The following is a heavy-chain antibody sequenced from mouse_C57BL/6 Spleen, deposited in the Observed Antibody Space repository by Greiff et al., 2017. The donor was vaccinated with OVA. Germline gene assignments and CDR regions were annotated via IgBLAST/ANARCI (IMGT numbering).Heavy chain of an antibody. CDR3: AKGGYDYGWYFDV. CDR1: GFTFSDYY. Sequence: EVQVVESEGGLVQPGSSMKLSCTASGFTFSDYYMAWVRQVPEKGLEWVANINYDGSSTYYLDSLKSRFIISRDNAKNILYLQMSSLKSEDTATYYCAKGGYDYGWYFDVWGTGTTVTVSS. J-gene: IGHJ1*03. CDR2: INYDGSST. D-gene: IGHD2-4*01. V-gene: IGHV5-16*01.